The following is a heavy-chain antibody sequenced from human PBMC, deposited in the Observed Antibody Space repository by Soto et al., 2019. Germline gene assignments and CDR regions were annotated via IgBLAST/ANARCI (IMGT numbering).Heavy chain of an antibody. Sequence: GGSLRLSCAASGFTFSSYAMHWVRQAPGKGLEWVAVISYDGSNKYYADSVKGRFTISRDNSKNTLYLQMNSLRAEDTAVYYCARDPVGYSYGYSDYWGQGTLVTVSS. J-gene: IGHJ4*02. CDR1: GFTFSSYA. CDR2: ISYDGSNK. V-gene: IGHV3-30-3*01. CDR3: ARDPVGYSYGYSDY. D-gene: IGHD5-18*01.